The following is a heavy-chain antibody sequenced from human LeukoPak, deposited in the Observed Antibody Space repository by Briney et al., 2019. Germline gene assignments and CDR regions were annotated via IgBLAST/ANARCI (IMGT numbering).Heavy chain of an antibody. CDR2: IYHSGST. CDR3: AREYTSGWKHFGY. V-gene: IGHV4-4*02. D-gene: IGHD6-19*01. J-gene: IGHJ4*02. CDR1: GGSISSSNW. Sequence: PSETLSLTCAVSGGSISSSNWWSWVRPPPGKGLEWIGEIYHSGSTNYNPSLKGRVTISVDKSKNQFSLNLSSVTAADTAVYYCAREYTSGWKHFGYWGQGTLVTVSS.